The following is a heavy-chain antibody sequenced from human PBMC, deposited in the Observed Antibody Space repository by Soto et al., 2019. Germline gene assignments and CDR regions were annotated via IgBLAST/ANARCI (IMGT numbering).Heavy chain of an antibody. J-gene: IGHJ5*02. D-gene: IGHD3-22*01. CDR3: ARDGPRYYYDSSGYYGSFDP. Sequence: QVQLQESGPGLVKPSQTLSLTCTVSGGSISSGDYYWSWIRQPPGKGLEWIGYIYYSGSTYYNPSLKSRVTISVDTAKNQFSLKRSSVTAADTAVYYCARDGPRYYYDSSGYYGSFDPWGQGTLVTVSS. CDR2: IYYSGST. V-gene: IGHV4-30-4*01. CDR1: GGSISSGDYY.